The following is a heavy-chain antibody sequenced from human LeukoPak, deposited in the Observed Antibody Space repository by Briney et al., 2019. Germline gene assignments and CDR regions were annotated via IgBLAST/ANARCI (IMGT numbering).Heavy chain of an antibody. CDR3: ARLTVTTEFDY. CDR2: INPNSGDT. J-gene: IGHJ4*02. CDR1: GYTFTGYY. V-gene: IGHV1-2*02. Sequence: ASVKVSCKASGYTFTGYYMHWVRQAPGQGLEWMGWINPNSGDTNYAQKFHGRVTMTSDTSISTAYMELSRLRSDDTAVYYCARLTVTTEFDYWGQGTLVTVSS. D-gene: IGHD4-17*01.